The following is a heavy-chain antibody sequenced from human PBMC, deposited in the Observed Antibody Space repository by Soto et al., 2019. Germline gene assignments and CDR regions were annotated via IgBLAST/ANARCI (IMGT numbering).Heavy chain of an antibody. CDR2: IWYDGSNK. D-gene: IGHD2-8*02. J-gene: IGHJ5*02. V-gene: IGHV3-33*01. CDR1: GFIFSSYG. CDR3: ARPLRLNWPEYWFDP. Sequence: PGGALTLSCAASGFIFSSYGLHWGRQAPGKGLEWVALIWYDGSNKDYADSVKGRFTISRDNSKNTLYLQMNSLRAEDTAVYYCARPLRLNWPEYWFDPWGQGTLVTVSS.